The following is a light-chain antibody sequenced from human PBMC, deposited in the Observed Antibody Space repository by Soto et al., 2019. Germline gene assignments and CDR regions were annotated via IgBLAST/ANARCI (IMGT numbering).Light chain of an antibody. Sequence: DIQMTRSGSSRSSSIVDRFTLTWRASHRICTNLNWYQQRPGQAPKLLIYAVSSLQSGVSSRFSGSGSGTDFTLSINSLQREDFATYYCQQTYSAPPLLGQGTKVDI. CDR1: HRICTN. V-gene: IGKV1-39*01. J-gene: IGKJ1*01. CDR2: AVS. CDR3: QQTYSAPPL.